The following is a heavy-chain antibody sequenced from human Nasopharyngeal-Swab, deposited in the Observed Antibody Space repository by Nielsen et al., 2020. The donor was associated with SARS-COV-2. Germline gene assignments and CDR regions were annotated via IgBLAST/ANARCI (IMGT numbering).Heavy chain of an antibody. J-gene: IGHJ4*02. CDR2: ISSSSSYT. CDR3: ARDKLGYCSGGSCRPSDY. CDR1: GFTFSDYY. Sequence: GESLKISCAASGFTFSDYYMSWIRQAPGKGPEWVSYISSSSSYTNYADSVKGRFTISRDNAKNSLYLQMNSLRAEDTAVYYCARDKLGYCSGGSCRPSDYWGQGTLVTVSS. D-gene: IGHD2-15*01. V-gene: IGHV3-11*05.